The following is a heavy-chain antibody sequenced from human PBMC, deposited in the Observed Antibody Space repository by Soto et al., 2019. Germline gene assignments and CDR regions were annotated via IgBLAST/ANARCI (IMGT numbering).Heavy chain of an antibody. CDR3: ARDLTLVTTIPYYYYGMDV. CDR2: IYYSGST. D-gene: IGHD4-17*01. V-gene: IGHV4-59*01. J-gene: IGHJ6*02. Sequence: LSETLSLTCTVSGGSISSYYWSWIRQPPGKGLEWIGYIYYSGSTNYNPSLKSRVTISVDTSKNQFSLKLSSVTAADTAVYYCARDLTLVTTIPYYYYGMDVWGQGTTVTVSS. CDR1: GGSISSYY.